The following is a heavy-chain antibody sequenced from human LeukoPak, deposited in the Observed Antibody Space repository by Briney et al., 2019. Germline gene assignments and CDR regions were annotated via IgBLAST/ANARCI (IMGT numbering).Heavy chain of an antibody. J-gene: IGHJ4*02. V-gene: IGHV3-23*01. CDR1: GFTLSSYA. CDR3: AKEPNLSVYLDY. CDR2: ISGSGGST. D-gene: IGHD2-8*01. Sequence: PGGSLRLSCAASGFTLSSYAMSWVRQAPGKGLEWVSAISGSGGSTYYADSVKGRFTISRDNSKNTLYLQMNSQRAEDTAVYYCAKEPNLSVYLDYWGQGTLVTVSS.